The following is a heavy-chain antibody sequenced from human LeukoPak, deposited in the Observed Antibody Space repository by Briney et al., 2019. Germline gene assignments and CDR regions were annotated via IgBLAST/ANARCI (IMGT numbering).Heavy chain of an antibody. J-gene: IGHJ5*02. CDR1: GGTFSSYA. Sequence: ASVEVSCKASGGTFSSYAISWVRQAPGQGLEWMGGIIPIFGTANYAQKFQGRVTITADESTSTAYMELSSLRSEDTAVYYCARASVEDAWFGGPNWFDPWGQGTLVTVSS. CDR2: IIPIFGTA. D-gene: IGHD3-10*01. V-gene: IGHV1-69*13. CDR3: ARASVEDAWFGGPNWFDP.